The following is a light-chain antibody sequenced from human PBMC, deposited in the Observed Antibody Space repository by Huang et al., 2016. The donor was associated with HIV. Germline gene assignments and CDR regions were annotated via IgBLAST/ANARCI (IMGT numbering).Light chain of an antibody. Sequence: EIVMTQSPGTLSVSPGERATLSCRASQSVRSNLAWYQQKPGQAPRLLIYDASTRATGVPARFSGSGSGTQFTLSISSLQSEDVAVYYCQQYDNWPPFTFGPGTKVDIK. CDR3: QQYDNWPPFT. J-gene: IGKJ3*01. CDR2: DAS. CDR1: QSVRSN. V-gene: IGKV3-15*01.